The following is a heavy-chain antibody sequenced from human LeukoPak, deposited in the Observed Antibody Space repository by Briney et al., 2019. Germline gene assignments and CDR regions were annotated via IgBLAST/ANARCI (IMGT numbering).Heavy chain of an antibody. D-gene: IGHD6-13*01. J-gene: IGHJ4*02. CDR2: IYYSGST. Sequence: PSETLSLTCTVSGGSISSGGYYWRWIRQHPGKGLEWIGYIYYSGSTYYNPSLKSRVTISVDRSKNQFSLNLSSVTAADTAVYYCGRGGIAAAASGIDYWGQGTLVAVSS. V-gene: IGHV4-31*03. CDR1: GGSISSGGYY. CDR3: GRGGIAAAASGIDY.